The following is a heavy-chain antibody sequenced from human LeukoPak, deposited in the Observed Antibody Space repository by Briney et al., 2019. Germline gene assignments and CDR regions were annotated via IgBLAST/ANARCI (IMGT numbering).Heavy chain of an antibody. Sequence: SETLSLTCTVSGGSISSYYWSWIRQPPGKGLEWIGYIYYSGSTNYNPSLKSRVTISVDTSKNQFSLKLSSVTAADTAVYYCARLADGWELQNWGQGTLVTVSS. V-gene: IGHV4-59*08. CDR1: GGSISSYY. J-gene: IGHJ4*02. D-gene: IGHD1-26*01. CDR2: IYYSGST. CDR3: ARLADGWELQN.